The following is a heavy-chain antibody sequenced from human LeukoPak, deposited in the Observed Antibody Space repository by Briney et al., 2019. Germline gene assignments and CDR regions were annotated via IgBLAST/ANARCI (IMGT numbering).Heavy chain of an antibody. J-gene: IGHJ4*02. V-gene: IGHV3-21*01. Sequence: GGSLRLSCAASGFTFSSYSMNWVRQAPGKGLEWVSSISSSSSSYIYYADSVKGRFTISRDNAKNSLYLQMNSLRAEDTAVYYCARDQEAVAGYDYWGQGTLVTVSS. D-gene: IGHD6-19*01. CDR3: ARDQEAVAGYDY. CDR2: ISSSSSSYI. CDR1: GFTFSSYS.